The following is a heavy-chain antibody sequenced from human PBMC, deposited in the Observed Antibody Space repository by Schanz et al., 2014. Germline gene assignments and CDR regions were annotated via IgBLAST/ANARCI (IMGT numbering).Heavy chain of an antibody. J-gene: IGHJ6*02. D-gene: IGHD1-26*01. CDR2: IRYDGRNK. CDR1: GFTFTNYA. V-gene: IGHV3-33*08. CDR3: ARDMTSMGESGFYYYGMDV. Sequence: VQLLESGGGLVQPGGSLRLSCAASGFTFTNYAMTWVRQAPGKGLEWVAVIRYDGRNKNFVESVKGRFTISRDNPKNTLYLQMNSLRAEDTAVYYCARDMTSMGESGFYYYGMDVWGQGTTATVSS.